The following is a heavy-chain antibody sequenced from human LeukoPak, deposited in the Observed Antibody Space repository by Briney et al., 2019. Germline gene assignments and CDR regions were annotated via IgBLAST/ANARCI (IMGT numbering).Heavy chain of an antibody. CDR2: IYYSGST. V-gene: IGHV4-30-4*01. Sequence: SQTLSLTCTVSGGPISSGDYYWSWIRQPPGKGLEWIGYIYYSGSTYYNPSLKSRVTISVDTSKNQFSLKLSSVTAADTAVYYCARDASPYYYYGMDVWGQGTTVTVSS. J-gene: IGHJ6*02. CDR3: ARDASPYYYYGMDV. CDR1: GGPISSGDYY.